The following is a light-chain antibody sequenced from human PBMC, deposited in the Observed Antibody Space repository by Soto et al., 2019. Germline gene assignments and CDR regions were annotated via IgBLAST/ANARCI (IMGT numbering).Light chain of an antibody. Sequence: DIPMTQSPSSLSASVGDRVTISCRASQSINTYLNWYQQKLGKAPKLLIYAASSLQSGVPSRFSGSGSRTDFTLTISSLQPEDFATYYCQHSESFGQGTKVEIK. V-gene: IGKV1-39*01. CDR1: QSINTY. CDR2: AAS. J-gene: IGKJ1*01. CDR3: QHSES.